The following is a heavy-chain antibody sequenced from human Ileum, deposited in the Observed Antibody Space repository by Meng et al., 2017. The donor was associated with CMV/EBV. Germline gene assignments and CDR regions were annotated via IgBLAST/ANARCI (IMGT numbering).Heavy chain of an antibody. J-gene: IGHJ4*01. CDR3: ARDFDYSSAY. CDR2: IDNDGSST. D-gene: IGHD4-11*01. CDR1: GFSFSSYW. Sequence: GESLKISCAASGFSFSSYWMHWVRQAPGKGLVWVSRIDNDGSSTTYADSVRGRFTISRDNAKNTLYLQMNSLRAEDTAVYYCARDFDYSSAYWGQGTLVTVSS. V-gene: IGHV3-74*01.